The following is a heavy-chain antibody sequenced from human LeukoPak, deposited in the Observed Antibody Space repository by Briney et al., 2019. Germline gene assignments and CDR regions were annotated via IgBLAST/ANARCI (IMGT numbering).Heavy chain of an antibody. J-gene: IGHJ4*02. Sequence: GGSLRLSCAASGFTFSSYAMSWVRQAPGKGLEWVSTISANGGSTYYADSVKGRFTISRGNSKNTLYLQMSSLRAEDTAVYYCAKAKNYGDYYYWGQGTLVTVSS. V-gene: IGHV3-23*01. CDR3: AKAKNYGDYYY. D-gene: IGHD4-17*01. CDR2: ISANGGST. CDR1: GFTFSSYA.